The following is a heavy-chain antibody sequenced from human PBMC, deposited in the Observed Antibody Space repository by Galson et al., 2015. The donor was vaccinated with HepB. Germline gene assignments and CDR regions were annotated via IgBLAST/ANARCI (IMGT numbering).Heavy chain of an antibody. Sequence: SLRLSCAGSGLRFGDTWMNWVRQAPGKGLEWVSGISWNSGSIDYADSVKGRFTISRDNAKNSLYLQMNSLRAEDTALYYCAKDIEGRGSWYNGDAFDIWGQGTMVTVSS. CDR1: GLRFGDTW. CDR3: AKDIEGRGSWYNGDAFDI. V-gene: IGHV3-9*01. CDR2: ISWNSGSI. J-gene: IGHJ3*02. D-gene: IGHD6-13*01.